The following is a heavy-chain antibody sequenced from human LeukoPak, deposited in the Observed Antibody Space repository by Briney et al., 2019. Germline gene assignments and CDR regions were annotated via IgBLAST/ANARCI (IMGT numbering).Heavy chain of an antibody. Sequence: GGSLILCFAASGFSFSCSAMNWGRQAPGKGLEWVSTISRSGDRTYYADSVKGRFSISRDNSKNTLFLQMNSLRAEDTAVYYCAKGYYGSGSYGWFDYWGQGTLVTVSS. CDR2: ISRSGDRT. D-gene: IGHD3-10*01. CDR1: GFSFSCSA. V-gene: IGHV3-23*01. J-gene: IGHJ4*02. CDR3: AKGYYGSGSYGWFDY.